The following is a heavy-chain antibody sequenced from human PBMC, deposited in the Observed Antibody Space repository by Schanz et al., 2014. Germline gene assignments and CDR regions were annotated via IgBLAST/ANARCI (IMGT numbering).Heavy chain of an antibody. CDR2: ISSGGGST. CDR3: ARDRRNADLDY. J-gene: IGHJ4*02. V-gene: IGHV3-23*01. Sequence: EVQLLESGGGLVKPGGSLRLSCAASGFTFSSYAMSWVRQAPGKGLEWVSSISSGGGSTYYADSVKGRFTMSRDNAKNSVFLQMNSLRAEDTALYYCARDRRNADLDYWGQGTLVTVSS. D-gene: IGHD1-1*01. CDR1: GFTFSSYA.